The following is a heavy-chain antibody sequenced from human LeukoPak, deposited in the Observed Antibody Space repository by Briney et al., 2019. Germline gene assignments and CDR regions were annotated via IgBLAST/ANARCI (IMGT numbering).Heavy chain of an antibody. CDR2: INSDGSST. D-gene: IGHD3-22*01. CDR1: GFTFSSYW. J-gene: IGHJ4*02. V-gene: IGHV3-74*01. CDR3: ARDGQYYYDSSGNVDY. Sequence: GGSLRLSCAASGFTFSSYWMHWVRQAPGKGLVWVSRINSDGSSTSYAYSEKDRFTISRDNAKNTLYLQRNSLRAEDTAVCYCARDGQYYYDSSGNVDYWGQGNLVTVSS.